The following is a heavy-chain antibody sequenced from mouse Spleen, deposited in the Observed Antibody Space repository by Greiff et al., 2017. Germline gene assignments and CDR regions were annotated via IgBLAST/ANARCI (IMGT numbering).Heavy chain of an antibody. V-gene: IGHV1-53*01. Sequence: QVQLQQSGAELVKPGASVKLSCKASGYTFTSYCMHWVKQRPGQGLEWIGNINPSNGDTNYNEKFKGKATLTVDKSSSTAYMQLSSLTSEDSAVYYCARVPYYYGSSYAMDYWGQGTSVTVSS. CDR2: INPSNGDT. CDR3: ARVPYYYGSSYAMDY. D-gene: IGHD1-1*01. CDR1: GYTFTSYC. J-gene: IGHJ4*01.